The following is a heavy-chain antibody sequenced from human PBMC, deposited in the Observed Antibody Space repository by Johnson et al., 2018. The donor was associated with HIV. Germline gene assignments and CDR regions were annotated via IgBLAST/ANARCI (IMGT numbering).Heavy chain of an antibody. V-gene: IGHV3-9*01. J-gene: IGHJ3*02. CDR3: ARGQRATDI. CDR2: ISWNSDSI. CDR1: GFTFDEYA. Sequence: VQLVESGGGLVQPGRSLRLSCAASGFTFDEYAMHWVRQAPGKGLEWVSGISWNSDSIGYVDSVEGRFSISRDNAQNSLFLQMSSLRPEDTAIYYCARGQRATDIWGQGTMVTVSS.